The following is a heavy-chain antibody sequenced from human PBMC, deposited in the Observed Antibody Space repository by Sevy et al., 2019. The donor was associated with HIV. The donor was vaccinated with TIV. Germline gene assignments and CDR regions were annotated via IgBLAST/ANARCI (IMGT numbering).Heavy chain of an antibody. J-gene: IGHJ4*02. CDR2: VSGSGSTT. CDR1: GFTFSSYH. V-gene: IGHV3-23*01. CDR3: ATGWAARPEF. D-gene: IGHD6-6*01. Sequence: GGSLRLSCAASGFTFSSYHMSWVRQAPGKGLEWVSAVSGSGSTTYSADSLKGRLTISRDNSKNTVDLQMSSLRADDTALHHCATGWAARPEFWGQGTLLTFSS.